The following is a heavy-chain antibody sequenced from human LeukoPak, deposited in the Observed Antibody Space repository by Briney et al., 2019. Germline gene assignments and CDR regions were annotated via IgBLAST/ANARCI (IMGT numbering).Heavy chain of an antibody. CDR3: ARGSNISWRPPQDALDI. D-gene: IGHD2/OR15-2a*01. V-gene: IGHV1-46*04. J-gene: IGHJ3*02. Sequence: GASVKVSCKASGYTFTNYYIHWVRQAPGQGLEWMGIINPGGGSTSYAQKLQGRVTMTRDTSTGTFYMDLSSLRSEDTAVYYCARGSNISWRPPQDALDIWGQGTMVTVSS. CDR2: INPGGGST. CDR1: GYTFTNYY.